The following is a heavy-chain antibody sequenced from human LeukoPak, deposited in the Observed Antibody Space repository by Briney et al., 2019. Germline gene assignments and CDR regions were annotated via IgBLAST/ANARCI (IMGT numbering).Heavy chain of an antibody. CDR1: GFTFSSYG. Sequence: GGSLRLSCTASGFTFSSYGMHCVRQAPGKGLEWVSYISNSGSTIYYADSVKGRFTISRDNAKNSLYLQMNSLRAEDTAVYYCASSRGSWPDYFDYWGQGTLVTVSS. V-gene: IGHV3-48*04. CDR2: ISNSGSTI. J-gene: IGHJ4*02. D-gene: IGHD6-13*01. CDR3: ASSRGSWPDYFDY.